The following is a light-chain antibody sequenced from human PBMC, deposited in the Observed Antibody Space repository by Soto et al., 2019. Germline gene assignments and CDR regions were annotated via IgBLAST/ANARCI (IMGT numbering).Light chain of an antibody. CDR1: QRLNDN. J-gene: IGKJ2*01. Sequence: EILMTQSPAARSVSPGERATLSCRASQRLNDNLAWYQHKPGRPPRLIIYGASNRATCIPDRFSGSGSGTQFPLTISSLQSDDLALYYCQQYDAWPRTFGQGTKLEIK. V-gene: IGKV3-15*01. CDR3: QQYDAWPRT. CDR2: GAS.